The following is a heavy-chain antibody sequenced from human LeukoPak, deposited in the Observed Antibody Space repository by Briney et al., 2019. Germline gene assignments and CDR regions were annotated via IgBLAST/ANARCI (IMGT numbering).Heavy chain of an antibody. Sequence: GESLKISCKGSGYTFSSNWIGWVRQMPGKGLEWMGIIYPGDSDTRYSPSFQGQVTISADKSSSTAYLQWSSLKASDTAMYYCARHRVGIYSRNHAFDIWGQGTTVTVSS. CDR3: ARHRVGIYSRNHAFDI. J-gene: IGHJ3*02. CDR2: IYPGDSDT. V-gene: IGHV5-51*01. D-gene: IGHD1-26*01. CDR1: GYTFSSNW.